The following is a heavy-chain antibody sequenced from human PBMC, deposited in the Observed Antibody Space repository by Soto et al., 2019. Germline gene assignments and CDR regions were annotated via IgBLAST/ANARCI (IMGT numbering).Heavy chain of an antibody. CDR3: ARDYYGSGSYYSYYYYYMDV. V-gene: IGHV3-64*01. J-gene: IGHJ6*03. CDR2: ISSNGGST. Sequence: GGSLRLSCAASGFTFSSYAMHWVRQAPGKGLEYVSAISSNGGSTYYANSVKGRFTISRDNSKNTLYLQMGSLRAEDMAVYYCARDYYGSGSYYSYYYYYMDVWGKGTTVTVSS. D-gene: IGHD3-10*01. CDR1: GFTFSSYA.